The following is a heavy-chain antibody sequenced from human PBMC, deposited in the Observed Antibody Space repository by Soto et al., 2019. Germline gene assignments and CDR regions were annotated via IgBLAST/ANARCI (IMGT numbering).Heavy chain of an antibody. D-gene: IGHD3-10*01. CDR3: AREVQVHTPAFAY. CDR1: GGTFNTYA. V-gene: IGHV1-69*19. Sequence: QVQLVQSGAEMKKPGSSVKVSCQSSGGTFNTYAMNWVRQAPGQGPERMGDISPMFGAANYAPKFQGRVTITADESTGTSYMRLSSLTSEDTALYFCAREVQVHTPAFAYWGQGTLVTVSS. CDR2: ISPMFGAA. J-gene: IGHJ4*02.